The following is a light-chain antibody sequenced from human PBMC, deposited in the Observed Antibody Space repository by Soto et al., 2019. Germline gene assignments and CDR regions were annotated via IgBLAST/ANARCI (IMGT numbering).Light chain of an antibody. CDR3: SSFTSTSTYV. V-gene: IGLV2-14*01. CDR1: RSDIGSYNY. J-gene: IGLJ1*01. CDR2: GVS. Sequence: QSALTQPASVSGSPGQSITISCSGTRSDIGSYNYVAWYQQFPGKTPKILIYGVSNRPSGVSSRISGSKSGNTASLTISGLQAEDEADYYCSSFTSTSTYVFGTGTKLTVL.